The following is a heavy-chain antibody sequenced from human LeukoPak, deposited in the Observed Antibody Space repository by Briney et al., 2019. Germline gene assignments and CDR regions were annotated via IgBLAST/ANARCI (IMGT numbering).Heavy chain of an antibody. V-gene: IGHV1-69*04. Sequence: SVKVSCKASGGTFSSYAISWVRQAPGQGLEWMGRIIPILGIANYAQKFQGRVTITADKSTSTAYMEPSSLRSEDTAVYSCAREGSVGMIVVGNWFDPWGQGTLVTVSS. CDR3: AREGSVGMIVVGNWFDP. CDR1: GGTFSSYA. D-gene: IGHD3-22*01. J-gene: IGHJ5*02. CDR2: IIPILGIA.